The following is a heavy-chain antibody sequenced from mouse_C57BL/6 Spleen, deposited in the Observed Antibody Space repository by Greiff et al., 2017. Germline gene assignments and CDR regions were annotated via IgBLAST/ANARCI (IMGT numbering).Heavy chain of an antibody. Sequence: QVQLQQSGAELVRPGASVTLSCKASGYTFTDYEMHWVKQTPVHGLEWIGAIDPETGGTAYSQKFKGKAILTADKSSSTAYMELRSLTSEDSAVYYGTRLDDYDGNAMDYWGQGTSVTVSS. CDR2: IDPETGGT. V-gene: IGHV1-15*01. CDR3: TRLDDYDGNAMDY. J-gene: IGHJ4*01. D-gene: IGHD2-4*01. CDR1: GYTFTDYE.